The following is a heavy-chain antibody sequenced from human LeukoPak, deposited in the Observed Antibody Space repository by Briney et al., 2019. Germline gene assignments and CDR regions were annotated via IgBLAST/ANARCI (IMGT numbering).Heavy chain of an antibody. CDR3: ASVGRGVDY. J-gene: IGHJ4*02. Sequence: SETLSLTCTVSGGSISSSSYYWGWIRQPPGKGLEWIGSIYYSGSTYYNPSLESRVTISVDTSKNQFSLKLSSVTAADTAVYYCASVGRGVDYWGQGTLVTVSS. CDR2: IYYSGST. D-gene: IGHD3-10*01. CDR1: GGSISSSSYY. V-gene: IGHV4-39*01.